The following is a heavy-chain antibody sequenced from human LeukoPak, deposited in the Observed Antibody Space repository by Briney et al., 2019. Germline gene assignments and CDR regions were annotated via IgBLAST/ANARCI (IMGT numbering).Heavy chain of an antibody. V-gene: IGHV4-34*01. CDR2: INHSGST. CDR3: ARGLVVAGYYYGMDV. D-gene: IGHD2-15*01. J-gene: IGHJ6*02. Sequence: LSCAASGFTFSSYAMNWVRQPPGKGLEWIGEINHSGSTNYNPSLKSRVTISVDTSKNQFSLKLSSVTAADTAVYYCARGLVVAGYYYGMDVWGQGALVTVSS. CDR1: GFTFSSYA.